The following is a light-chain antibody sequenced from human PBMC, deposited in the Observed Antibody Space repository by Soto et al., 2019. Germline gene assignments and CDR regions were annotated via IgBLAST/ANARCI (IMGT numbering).Light chain of an antibody. CDR3: SSYTVSSTPVV. Sequence: QSALTQPASVSGSPGQSVTISCTGTTSDVGGYISVSWYQQHPGKAPKLMIYEVSDRPSGLSNRFSGSKSGNTASLTISGLQAEDEADYYCSSYTVSSTPVVFGGGTKVTVL. J-gene: IGLJ2*01. V-gene: IGLV2-14*01. CDR1: TSDVGGYIS. CDR2: EVS.